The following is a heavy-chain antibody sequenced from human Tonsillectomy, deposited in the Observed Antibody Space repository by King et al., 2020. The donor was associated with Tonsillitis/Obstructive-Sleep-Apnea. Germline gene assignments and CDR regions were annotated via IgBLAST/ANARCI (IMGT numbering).Heavy chain of an antibody. CDR2: ISSSSSYT. V-gene: IGHV3-11*05. CDR1: GFTFSDYY. J-gene: IGHJ5*02. Sequence: VQLVESGGGLVKPGGSLRLSCAASGFTFSDYYMSWIRQAPGKGLEWVSYISSSSSYTSYADSVKGRFTISRDNAKNSLYLQMNSLGAEDTAVYYCARGPQGYDEAGFDPWGQGTLVTVSS. D-gene: IGHD1-1*01. CDR3: ARGPQGYDEAGFDP.